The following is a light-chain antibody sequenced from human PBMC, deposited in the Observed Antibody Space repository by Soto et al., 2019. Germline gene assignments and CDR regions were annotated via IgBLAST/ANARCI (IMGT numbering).Light chain of an antibody. CDR2: EVR. V-gene: IGLV2-14*01. CDR3: QSYDSSLSASVV. Sequence: QSVLTQPASVSGSPGQSITISCTGTSSGVGGYNYVSWYQQYPGKVPKLIIYEVRNRPSGVSNRFSGSRSGNTASLTISGLQAEDEGDYYCQSYDSSLSASVVFGGGTKLTVL. J-gene: IGLJ2*01. CDR1: SSGVGGYNY.